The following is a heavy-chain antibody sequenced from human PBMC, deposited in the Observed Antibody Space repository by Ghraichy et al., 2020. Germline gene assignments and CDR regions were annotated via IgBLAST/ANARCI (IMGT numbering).Heavy chain of an antibody. J-gene: IGHJ6*02. Sequence: SETLSLTCTVSGGSISSYYWSWIRQPPGKGLEWIGYIYYSGSTNYNPSLKSRVTISVDTSKNQFSLKLSSVTAADTAVYYCARDRPSYLPYGMDVWGQGTTVTVSS. CDR1: GGSISSYY. V-gene: IGHV4-59*01. D-gene: IGHD6-6*01. CDR3: ARDRPSYLPYGMDV. CDR2: IYYSGST.